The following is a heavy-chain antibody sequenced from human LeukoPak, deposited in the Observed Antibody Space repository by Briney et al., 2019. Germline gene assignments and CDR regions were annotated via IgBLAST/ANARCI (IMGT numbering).Heavy chain of an antibody. J-gene: IGHJ4*02. CDR3: GRGDILTGYYIDY. Sequence: GGSLRLSCAASGFTFSSYWMYWVCQAPGKGLVWVSRINSDGSTTSYADSVKGRFTISRDNAKNTLYLQMNSLRAEDTAVYYCGRGDILTGYYIDYWGRGTLVTVSS. D-gene: IGHD3-9*01. CDR1: GFTFSSYW. V-gene: IGHV3-74*01. CDR2: INSDGSTT.